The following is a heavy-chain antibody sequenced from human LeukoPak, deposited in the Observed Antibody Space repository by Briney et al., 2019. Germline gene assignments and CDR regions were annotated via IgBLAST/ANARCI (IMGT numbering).Heavy chain of an antibody. V-gene: IGHV4-59*08. CDR3: ARLIQWSPYGANSGFAFDI. J-gene: IGHJ3*02. CDR2: IYYSGST. CDR1: GGSISSYY. D-gene: IGHD4-23*01. Sequence: SETLSLTCTVSGGSISSYYWSWIRQPPGKGLEWIGYIYYSGSTNYNPSLKSRVTISVDTSKNQFSLKLSSVTAADTAVYYCARLIQWSPYGANSGFAFDIWGQGTRVTVSS.